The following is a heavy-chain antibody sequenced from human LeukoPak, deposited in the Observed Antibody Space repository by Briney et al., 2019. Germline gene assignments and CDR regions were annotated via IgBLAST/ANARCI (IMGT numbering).Heavy chain of an antibody. CDR2: ISYDGSNK. CDR3: AKDLGSSGSDYYYGMDV. CDR1: GFTFSSYG. Sequence: GGSLRLSCAASGFTFSSYGMHWVRQAPGKGLEWVAVISYDGSNKYYADSVKGRFTISRDNSKNTLYLQMNSLRAEDTAVYYCAKDLGSSGSDYYYGMDVWGQGTTVTVSS. D-gene: IGHD3-22*01. J-gene: IGHJ6*02. V-gene: IGHV3-30*18.